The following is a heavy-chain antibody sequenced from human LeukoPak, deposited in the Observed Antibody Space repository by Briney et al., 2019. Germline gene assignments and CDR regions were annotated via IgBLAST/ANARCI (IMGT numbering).Heavy chain of an antibody. D-gene: IGHD4-17*01. J-gene: IGHJ3*02. CDR2: ISSNGGST. Sequence: GGALRLSCAASGFTFSSYAMHWVRQAPGKGLEYVSAISSNGGSTYYANSVKGRFTISRDNSKNTLYLQMGSLRAEDMAVYYCARGSLYGDAAFDIWGQGTMVTVSS. CDR3: ARGSLYGDAAFDI. CDR1: GFTFSSYA. V-gene: IGHV3-64*01.